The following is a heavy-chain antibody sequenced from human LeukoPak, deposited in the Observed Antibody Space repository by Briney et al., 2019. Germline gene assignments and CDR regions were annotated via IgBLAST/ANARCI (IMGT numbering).Heavy chain of an antibody. V-gene: IGHV3-7*01. CDR2: INQDGSEK. CDR3: ARDGQGFDH. CDR1: GFTFSTYW. Sequence: GGSLRLSCAASGFTFSTYWMIWVRQAPGKGLEWVANINQDGSEKYYVGSVKGRFTISRDNSKNSLYLQMNSLRAEDTAVYYCARDGQGFDHWGQGALVTVSS. J-gene: IGHJ5*02.